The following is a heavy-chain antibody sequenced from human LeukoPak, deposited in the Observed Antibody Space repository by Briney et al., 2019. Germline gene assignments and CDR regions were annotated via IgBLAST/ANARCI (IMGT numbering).Heavy chain of an antibody. Sequence: GGSLRLSCAASGFTFSSYGMHWVRQAPGKGLEWVAVISYDGSNKYYADSVKGRFTISRDNPKNTLYLQMNSLRAEDTAVYYCAKGSTLGAAAGYYFDYWGQGTLVTVSS. CDR2: ISYDGSNK. V-gene: IGHV3-30*18. J-gene: IGHJ4*02. D-gene: IGHD6-13*01. CDR3: AKGSTLGAAAGYYFDY. CDR1: GFTFSSYG.